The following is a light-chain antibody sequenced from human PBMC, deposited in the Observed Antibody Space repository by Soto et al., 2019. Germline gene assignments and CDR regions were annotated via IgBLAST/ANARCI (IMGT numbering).Light chain of an antibody. CDR2: EGS. CDR1: SSDFGSYNL. Sequence: ALTQPASVSGAPGQAIPISCTGNSSDFGSYNLVSWYQQHPGKAPKLMIYEGSKRPSGVSNRFSGSKSGNTASLTISGLQAEDEADYYCCSYAGSSTFPYVFGTGTKVTVL. J-gene: IGLJ1*01. V-gene: IGLV2-23*03. CDR3: CSYAGSSTFPYV.